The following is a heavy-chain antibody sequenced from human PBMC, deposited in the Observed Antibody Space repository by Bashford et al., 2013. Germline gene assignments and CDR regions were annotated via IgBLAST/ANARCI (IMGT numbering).Heavy chain of an antibody. Sequence: SVKVSCKASGGTFSSYAISWVRQAPGQGLEWMGGIIPIFGTANYAREFRGRVTMTSDTSTSTVFMDLSSLRSDDTAVYYCVREYSETYYFDFWGQGTLVTVSS. D-gene: IGHD5-12*01. CDR2: IIPIFGTA. CDR1: GGTFSSYA. CDR3: VREYSETYYFDF. J-gene: IGHJ4*02. V-gene: IGHV1-69*05.